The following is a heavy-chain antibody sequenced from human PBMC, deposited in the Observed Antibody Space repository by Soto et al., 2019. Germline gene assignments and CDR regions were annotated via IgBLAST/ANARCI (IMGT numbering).Heavy chain of an antibody. V-gene: IGHV1-18*01. CDR2: ISAYNGNT. J-gene: IGHJ6*02. CDR3: AMVDNYVPPTPQAV. D-gene: IGHD3-16*01. CDR1: GYTFTSYG. Sequence: GASVKGSCKGSGYTFTSYGISGGGQAPAQGLEWMGWISAYNGNTNYAQKLQGRVTMTTDTSTSTDYMDLGSLTSDDTAVYYCAMVDNYVPPTPQAVWGQGTTVTVSS.